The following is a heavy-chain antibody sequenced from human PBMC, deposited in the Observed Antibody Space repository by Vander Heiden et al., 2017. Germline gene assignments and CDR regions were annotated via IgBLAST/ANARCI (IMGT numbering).Heavy chain of an antibody. CDR1: GGTFSSYA. J-gene: IGHJ4*02. CDR2: IIPSFGTA. Sequence: VQLVQSGAAVKKPGASAKVSCKASGGTFSSYALSWVPQAPGQGLGWMGGIIPSFGTANYAQKFQGRVTITADESTSTAYMELSSLRSEDTAVYYCARGGRGAAAGNTPDYWGQGTLVTVSS. V-gene: IGHV1-69*01. D-gene: IGHD6-13*01. CDR3: ARGGRGAAAGNTPDY.